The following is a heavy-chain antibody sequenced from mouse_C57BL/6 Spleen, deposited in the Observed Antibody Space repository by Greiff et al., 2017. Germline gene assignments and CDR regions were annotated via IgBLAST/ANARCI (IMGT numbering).Heavy chain of an antibody. CDR1: GYTFPSYW. D-gene: IGHD4-1*01. Sequence: VQLQQSGTVLARPGASVKMSCKTSGYTFPSYWMHWVKQRPGQGLEWIGAIYPGNSDTSYNQKFKGKAKLTAVTSASTAYMELISLTNDDSAVYYCTRVNWEDYCDYWGQGTTLTVSS. V-gene: IGHV1-5*01. J-gene: IGHJ2*01. CDR3: TRVNWEDYCDY. CDR2: IYPGNSDT.